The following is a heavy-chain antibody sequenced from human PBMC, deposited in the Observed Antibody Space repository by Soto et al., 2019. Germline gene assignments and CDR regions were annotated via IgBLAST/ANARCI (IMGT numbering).Heavy chain of an antibody. J-gene: IGHJ4*02. CDR1: GFTFSNAW. D-gene: IGHD1-26*01. V-gene: IGHV3-15*07. CDR2: IKSKTDGGTT. Sequence: GGSLRLSCAASGFTFSNAWMNWVRQAPGKGLEWVGRIKSKTDGGTTDYAAPVKGRFTISRDDSKNTLYLQMNSLKTEDTAVYYCTTGYSGSFLYYFDYWGQGTLVTVSS. CDR3: TTGYSGSFLYYFDY.